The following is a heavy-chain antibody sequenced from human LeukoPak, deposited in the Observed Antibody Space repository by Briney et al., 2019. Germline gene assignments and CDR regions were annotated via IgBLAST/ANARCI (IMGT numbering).Heavy chain of an antibody. CDR3: ARWSGPDYYYMDV. V-gene: IGHV3-74*01. J-gene: IGHJ6*03. CDR2: INSDGSST. CDR1: GFTFSSYW. D-gene: IGHD3-3*01. Sequence: GGSLRLSCAASGFTFSSYWMHWVRQAPGKGLVWVSRINSDGSSTTYADSVKGRFTISRDNAKNSLYLQMNSLRAEDTAVYYCARWSGPDYYYMDVWGKGTTVTVSS.